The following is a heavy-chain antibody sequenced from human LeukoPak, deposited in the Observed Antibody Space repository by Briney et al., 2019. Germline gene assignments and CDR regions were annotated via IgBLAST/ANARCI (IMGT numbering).Heavy chain of an antibody. Sequence: GASVKVSCKASGYTLTGYYMRWVRQAPGQGLEWMGIINPSGGSTSYAQKFQGRVTMTRDMSTSTVYMELSSLRSEDTAVYYCARETLGNYGDYAFDIWGQGTMVIVSS. J-gene: IGHJ3*02. D-gene: IGHD4-17*01. CDR3: ARETLGNYGDYAFDI. V-gene: IGHV1-46*01. CDR1: GYTLTGYY. CDR2: INPSGGST.